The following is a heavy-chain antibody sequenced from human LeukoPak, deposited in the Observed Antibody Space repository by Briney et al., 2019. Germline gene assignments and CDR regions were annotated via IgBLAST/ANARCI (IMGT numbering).Heavy chain of an antibody. CDR3: ARNSSGYYYPDAFDI. CDR2: IKQDGSKK. J-gene: IGHJ3*02. V-gene: IGHV3-7*04. Sequence: GGSLRLSCAASGFTFSSYWMSWVRQAPGKGLEWVANIKQDGSKKYYVDSVKGRFTISRDNAKNSLYLQMNSLRAEDTAVYYCARNSSGYYYPDAFDIWGQGTMVTVSS. D-gene: IGHD3-22*01. CDR1: GFTFSSYW.